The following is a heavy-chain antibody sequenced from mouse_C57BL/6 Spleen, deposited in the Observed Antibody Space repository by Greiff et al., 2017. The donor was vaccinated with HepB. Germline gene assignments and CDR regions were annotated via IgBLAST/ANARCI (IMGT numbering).Heavy chain of an antibody. J-gene: IGHJ4*01. D-gene: IGHD1-1*02. CDR2: IYPRSGNT. V-gene: IGHV1-81*01. CDR3: ARNYDYAAMDY. CDR1: GYTFTSYG. Sequence: VHLVESGAELARPGASVKLSCKASGYTFTSYGISWVKQRTGQGLEWIGEIYPRSGNTYYNEKFKGKATLTADKSSSTAYMELRSLTSEDSAVYFCARNYDYAAMDYWGQGTSVTVSS.